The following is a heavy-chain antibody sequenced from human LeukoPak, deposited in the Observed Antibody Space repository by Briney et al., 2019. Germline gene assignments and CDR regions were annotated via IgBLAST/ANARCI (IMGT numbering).Heavy chain of an antibody. CDR1: GINLRGYW. J-gene: IGHJ4*02. CDR2: MKQDGSEK. CDR3: ARDLGHTGYDLYDY. D-gene: IGHD5-12*01. V-gene: IGHV3-7*01. Sequence: QPGGSLRLSCAVSGINLRGYWMAWVRQAPGKGLEWVANMKQDGSEKYYVDSVKGRFTISRDNAKNSLYLEMNSLRVEDTAVYYCARDLGHTGYDLYDYWGQGTLVTVSS.